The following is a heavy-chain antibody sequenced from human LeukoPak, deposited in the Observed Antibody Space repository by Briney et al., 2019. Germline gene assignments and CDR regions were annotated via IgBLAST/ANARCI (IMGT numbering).Heavy chain of an antibody. D-gene: IGHD2-21*02. CDR1: GYTFTNYA. Sequence: ASVKVSCKASGYTFTNYAMNWVRQAPGQGLEWMGWINTNTGNPTYAQGFTGRFVFSLDTSVSTAYLQISSLKAEDTAVYYCARDSDIGSCGGDCYVWWFDPWGQGTLVTVSS. J-gene: IGHJ5*02. CDR2: INTNTGNP. CDR3: ARDSDIGSCGGDCYVWWFDP. V-gene: IGHV7-4-1*02.